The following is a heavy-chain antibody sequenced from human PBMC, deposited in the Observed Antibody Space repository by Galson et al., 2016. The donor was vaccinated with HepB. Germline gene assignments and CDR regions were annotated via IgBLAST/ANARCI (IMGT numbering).Heavy chain of an antibody. D-gene: IGHD1-26*01. Sequence: SLRLSCAASGFTFRTYSMNWVRQAPGKGLEWVSSISSSSNYINYADSVRGRFTISRDNAKNSLYLQMNSLRAEDTALYYCARDGELGGSYYGRDFDIWGQGTMVTVSS. CDR2: ISSSSNYI. CDR3: ARDGELGGSYYGRDFDI. J-gene: IGHJ3*02. V-gene: IGHV3-21*01. CDR1: GFTFRTYS.